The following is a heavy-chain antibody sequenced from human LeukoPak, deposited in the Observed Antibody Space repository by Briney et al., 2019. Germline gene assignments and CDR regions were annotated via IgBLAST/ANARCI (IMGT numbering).Heavy chain of an antibody. D-gene: IGHD3-9*01. Sequence: GGSLRLSCAASGFTFSSYEMNWVRQAPGKVLEWVSYISSSGSTIYYADSVKGRFTISRDNSKNTLYLQMNSLRAEDTAVYYCAREVEYYDILTGDYYYMDVWGKGTTVTISS. J-gene: IGHJ6*03. CDR1: GFTFSSYE. CDR2: ISSSGSTI. CDR3: AREVEYYDILTGDYYYMDV. V-gene: IGHV3-48*03.